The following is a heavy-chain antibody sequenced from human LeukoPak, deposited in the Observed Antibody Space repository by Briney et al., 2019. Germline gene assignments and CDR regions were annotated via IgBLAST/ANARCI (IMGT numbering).Heavy chain of an antibody. D-gene: IGHD1-14*01. V-gene: IGHV3-23*01. CDR1: GFTFSSYA. J-gene: IGHJ6*02. CDR2: ISGSGGST. Sequence: GGSLRLSCAASGFTFSSYAMSWVRRAPGKGLEWVSAISGSGGSTYYADSVKGRFTISRDNSKNTLYLQMNSLRAEDTAVYYCARVGTGYYQYGMDVWGQGTTVTVSS. CDR3: ARVGTGYYQYGMDV.